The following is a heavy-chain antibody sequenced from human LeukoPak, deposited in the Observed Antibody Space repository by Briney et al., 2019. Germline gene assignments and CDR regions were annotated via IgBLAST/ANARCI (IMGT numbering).Heavy chain of an antibody. J-gene: IGHJ4*02. CDR1: GYTFTSYG. CDR3: ARDSTGTTWQLDY. CDR2: LIPMFRTL. Sequence: GASVKVSCKASGYTFTSYGISWVRQAPGQGLEWMGGLIPMFRTLNYAQKFLGRVTITTDESTSTAYMELTSLGADDTAVYYCARDSTGTTWQLDYWGQGTLVTVSS. D-gene: IGHD1-1*01. V-gene: IGHV1-69*05.